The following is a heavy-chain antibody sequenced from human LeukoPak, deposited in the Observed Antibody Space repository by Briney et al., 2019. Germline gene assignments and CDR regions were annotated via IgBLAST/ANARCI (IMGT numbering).Heavy chain of an antibody. CDR1: GVSFSGYY. J-gene: IGHJ6*02. CDR3: AIGQLSRRWPQEGWYYYYYYGMDV. Sequence: PSETLSLTCAVYGVSFSGYYWSWIRQPPGKGLEWIGEINHSGSTNYNPSLKSRVTISVDTSKNQFSLKLSSVTAADTAVYYCAIGQLSRRWPQEGWYYYYYYGMDVWGQGTTVTVSS. CDR2: INHSGST. D-gene: IGHD4-23*01. V-gene: IGHV4-34*01.